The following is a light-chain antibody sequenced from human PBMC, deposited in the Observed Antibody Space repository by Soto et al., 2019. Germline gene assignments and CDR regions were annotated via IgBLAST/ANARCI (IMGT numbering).Light chain of an antibody. CDR2: GNN. CDR1: SSNIGAPFD. V-gene: IGLV1-40*01. CDR3: QSYDGSLSAVV. Sequence: QSVLTQPPSVSGAPGQRVTISCTGSSSNIGAPFDVHWYQHFPGAVPKLLIYGNNKRPSWVPDRFSGSKSDSSASLAITGLQAEDEADYYCQSYDGSLSAVVFGGGTKVTVL. J-gene: IGLJ2*01.